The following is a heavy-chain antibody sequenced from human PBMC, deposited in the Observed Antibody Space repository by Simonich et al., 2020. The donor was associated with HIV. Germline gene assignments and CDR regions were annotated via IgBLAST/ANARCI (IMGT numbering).Heavy chain of an antibody. Sequence: QVQLQQWGAGVLKPSETLSLTCAVYGGSFSDYYWSWIRQPPGKGLGWIGEINHSGSINYNPSLKSRVTMSVDTSKNQFSLKLSSVTAADTAVYYCARCLLSSTMTTRWFDPWGQGTLVTVSS. CDR1: GGSFSDYY. D-gene: IGHD4-17*01. CDR3: ARCLLSSTMTTRWFDP. CDR2: INHSGSI. J-gene: IGHJ5*02. V-gene: IGHV4-34*02.